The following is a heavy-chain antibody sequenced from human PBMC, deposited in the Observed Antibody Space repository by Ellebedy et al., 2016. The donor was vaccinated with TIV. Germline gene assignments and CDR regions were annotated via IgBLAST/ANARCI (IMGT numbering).Heavy chain of an antibody. V-gene: IGHV4-39*07. Sequence: MPSETLSLTCTVSGASISSSGYFCAWSRKPPGEGLEWIGSVHYSGGTYYNPSLKSRLTISEDMSKNHFSLSLSSVTAADTAIYSCARGENILYFDSWGQGTLVTVSS. CDR3: ARGENILYFDS. CDR2: VHYSGGT. CDR1: GASISSSGYF. D-gene: IGHD3-9*01. J-gene: IGHJ4*02.